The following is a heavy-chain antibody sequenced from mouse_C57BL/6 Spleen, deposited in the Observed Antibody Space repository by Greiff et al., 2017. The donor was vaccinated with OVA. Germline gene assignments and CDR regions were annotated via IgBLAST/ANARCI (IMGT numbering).Heavy chain of an antibody. Sequence: VKLMESGPELVKPGASVKISCKASGYAFSSSWMNWVKQRPGKGLEWIGRIYPGDGDTNYNGKFKGKATLTADKSSSTAYMQLSSLTSEDSAVYCCARGAGDYFDYWGQGTTLTVSS. J-gene: IGHJ2*01. CDR1: GYAFSSSW. D-gene: IGHD3-3*01. CDR3: ARGAGDYFDY. CDR2: IYPGDGDT. V-gene: IGHV1-82*01.